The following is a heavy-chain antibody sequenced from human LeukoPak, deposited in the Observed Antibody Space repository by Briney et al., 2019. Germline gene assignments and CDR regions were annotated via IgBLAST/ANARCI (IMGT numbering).Heavy chain of an antibody. Sequence: GGSLRLSCAASGFTFSSYEMNWVRQAPGKGLEWVSYISSSGSTMYYADSVKGRFTISRDNAKNSLYLQMNSLRAEDTAVYYCARDSADSGWLDYWGQGTLVTVSS. D-gene: IGHD6-19*01. CDR1: GFTFSSYE. CDR2: ISSSGSTM. V-gene: IGHV3-48*03. CDR3: ARDSADSGWLDY. J-gene: IGHJ4*02.